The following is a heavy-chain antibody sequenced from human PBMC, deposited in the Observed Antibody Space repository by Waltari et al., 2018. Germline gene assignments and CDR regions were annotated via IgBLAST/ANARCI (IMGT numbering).Heavy chain of an antibody. D-gene: IGHD2-21*02. CDR2: ISSSGSTI. J-gene: IGHJ2*01. Sequence: EVQLVESGGGLVQPGGSLRLSCAASGFTFSSYEMNWVRQAPGKGLEWVSYISSSGSTIYDADSGKGRFTISRDNAKNSLYLQMNSLRAEDTAVYYCARAFPTYCGGDCYSGTYWYFDLWGRGTLVTVSS. V-gene: IGHV3-48*03. CDR3: ARAFPTYCGGDCYSGTYWYFDL. CDR1: GFTFSSYE.